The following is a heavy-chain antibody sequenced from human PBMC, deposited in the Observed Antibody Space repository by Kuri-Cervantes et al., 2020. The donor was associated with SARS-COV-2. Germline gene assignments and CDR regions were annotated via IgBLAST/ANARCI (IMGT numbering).Heavy chain of an antibody. Sequence: ESLKISCTVSGGSISSGYYWGWIRQPPGKGLEWIGSIYHSGSTYYNPSLKSRVTISVDTSKNQFSLKLSSVTAADTAVYYCARRYGGHFHAVAAPGPYYFDYWGQGTLVTVSS. D-gene: IGHD6-19*01. CDR3: ARRYGGHFHAVAAPGPYYFDY. V-gene: IGHV4-38-2*02. CDR2: IYHSGST. CDR1: GGSISSGYY. J-gene: IGHJ4*02.